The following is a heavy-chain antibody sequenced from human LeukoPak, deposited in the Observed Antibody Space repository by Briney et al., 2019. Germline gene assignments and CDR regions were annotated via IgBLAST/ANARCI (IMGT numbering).Heavy chain of an antibody. D-gene: IGHD3-10*01. J-gene: IGHJ4*02. CDR1: GFTFSSYA. Sequence: GGSLRLSCAASGFTFSSYAMSWVRQAPGKGLEWVSAISGSGGSTYYADSVKGRFTISRDNSKNTLYLQMNSLRAEDTAVYYCAKATDYYGSGSYYNWWGQGTLVTVSS. CDR2: ISGSGGST. V-gene: IGHV3-23*01. CDR3: AKATDYYGSGSYYNW.